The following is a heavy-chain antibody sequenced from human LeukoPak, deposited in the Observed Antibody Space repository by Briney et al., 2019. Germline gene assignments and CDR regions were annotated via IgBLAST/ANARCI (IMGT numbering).Heavy chain of an antibody. J-gene: IGHJ4*02. D-gene: IGHD5-18*01. CDR2: IKQDGSEK. Sequence: GGSLRLPCAASGFTFSSYWMSWVRQAPGKGLEWVANIKQDGSEKYYVDSVKGRFTISRDNAKNSLYLQMNSLRAEDTAVYYCARDTAMVIQTYYFDYWGQGTLVTVSS. V-gene: IGHV3-7*01. CDR1: GFTFSSYW. CDR3: ARDTAMVIQTYYFDY.